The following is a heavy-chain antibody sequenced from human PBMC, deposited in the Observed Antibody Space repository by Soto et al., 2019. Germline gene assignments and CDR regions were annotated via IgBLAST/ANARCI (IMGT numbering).Heavy chain of an antibody. CDR1: GFTFSSYS. CDR3: ARGGRAVAGLSYYFDY. D-gene: IGHD6-19*01. J-gene: IGHJ4*02. CDR2: ISSSSSTI. Sequence: PGGSLRLSCAASGFTFSSYSMNWVRQAPGKGLEWVSYISSSSSTIYYADSVKGRFTISRDNAKNSLYLQMNSLGDEDTAVYYCARGGRAVAGLSYYFDYWGQGTLVTVSS. V-gene: IGHV3-48*02.